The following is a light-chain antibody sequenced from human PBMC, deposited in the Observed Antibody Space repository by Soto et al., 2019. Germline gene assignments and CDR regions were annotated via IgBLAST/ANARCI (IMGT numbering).Light chain of an antibody. Sequence: QLVLTQSPSASASLGASVNNTCTLSSGHSTYAIAWHQQQPEKGPRFLMKLHSDGSHIKGDGIPHRFSGSSSGAERYLTISSLQSEDEADYYCQTWDTGIVVFGGATKLTVL. CDR1: SGHSTYA. CDR2: LHSDGSH. J-gene: IGLJ2*01. CDR3: QTWDTGIVV. V-gene: IGLV4-69*01.